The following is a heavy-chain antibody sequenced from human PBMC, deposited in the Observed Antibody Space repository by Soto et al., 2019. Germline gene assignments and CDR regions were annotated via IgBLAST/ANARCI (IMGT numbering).Heavy chain of an antibody. CDR1: GFTFNTYE. CDR2: ISSSGSTT. D-gene: IGHD3-10*01. J-gene: IGHJ3*01. CDR3: ATRSGGGGAFDF. V-gene: IGHV3-48*03. Sequence: GGSLRLSCAASGFTFNTYEMNWVRQAPGKGLGWVSYISSSGSTTYYADSVKGRFTISRDNAKNSLYLQMNSLRAEDTAIYYCATRSGGGGAFDFWGQGTMVT.